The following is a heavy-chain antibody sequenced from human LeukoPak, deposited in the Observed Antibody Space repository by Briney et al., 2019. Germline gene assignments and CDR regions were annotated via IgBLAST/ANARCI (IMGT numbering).Heavy chain of an antibody. J-gene: IGHJ5*02. Sequence: GASVKVSCKTSGYSFTSYDINWVRQATGQGLEWMGGIIPMFGTSNYAQRFQGRVTISADESTTTAYLELSSLRSDDTAIYYCARHEYNIYDLGIGWFDPWGQGTLVTVSS. CDR2: IIPMFGTS. CDR1: GYSFTSYD. CDR3: ARHEYNIYDLGIGWFDP. V-gene: IGHV1-69*13. D-gene: IGHD3-3*01.